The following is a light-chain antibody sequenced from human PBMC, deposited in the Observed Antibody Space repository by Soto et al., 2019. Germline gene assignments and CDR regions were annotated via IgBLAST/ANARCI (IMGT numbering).Light chain of an antibody. CDR2: GAS. Sequence: MVLTQFPATVSLSPGERATIXCRASPSLDNKLDRYQQKPGQAPRLLIXGASTRATGVLARLSGGGSGRESTLIISSLQSEDFAVYFCQQYNDWPPITFGQGTRLEI. V-gene: IGKV3-15*01. J-gene: IGKJ5*01. CDR3: QQYNDWPPIT. CDR1: PSLDNK.